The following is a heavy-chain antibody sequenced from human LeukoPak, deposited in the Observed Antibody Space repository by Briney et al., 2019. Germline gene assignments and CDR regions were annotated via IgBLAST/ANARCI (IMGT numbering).Heavy chain of an antibody. Sequence: SETLSLTCALYGGSFTSYYWSWIRQPPGKGLEWIGEINHSGSTNYNPSLKSRVTISVDTSKNQFSLKLSSVTAADTAVYYCARLIYGRKFYYYYYMDVWGKGTTVTVSS. J-gene: IGHJ6*03. CDR2: INHSGST. D-gene: IGHD3-10*01. CDR1: GGSFTSYY. V-gene: IGHV4-34*01. CDR3: ARLIYGRKFYYYYYMDV.